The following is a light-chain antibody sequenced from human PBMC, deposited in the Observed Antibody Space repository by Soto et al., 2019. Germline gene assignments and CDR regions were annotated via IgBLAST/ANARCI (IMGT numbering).Light chain of an antibody. J-gene: IGKJ2*01. CDR1: QGVVKRSNSKNL. CDR3: QQYFTNPQT. CDR2: WAS. V-gene: IGKV4-1*01. Sequence: DIVMPQSPGSLAVSLGETAHIKGKSSQGVVKRSNSKNLLAWLQQKPGQTPKLLIYWASSRESGVPDRFSGSGSGTDFTLTLSNLQADDVEVYYCQQYFTNPQTFGQGTKV.